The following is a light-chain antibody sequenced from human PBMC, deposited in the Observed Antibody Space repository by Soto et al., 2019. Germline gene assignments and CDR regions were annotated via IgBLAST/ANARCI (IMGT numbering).Light chain of an antibody. Sequence: EIVLTQSPGTLSLSPGERATLSCRASQSVSSSYLAWYQQKPGQAPRLLIYGASSRATGIPDRFSGSGSGTDFTLTITRLEPEDFAVYYCQQYHDSATFGQGTRLEIK. CDR3: QQYHDSAT. CDR1: QSVSSSY. CDR2: GAS. V-gene: IGKV3-20*01. J-gene: IGKJ5*01.